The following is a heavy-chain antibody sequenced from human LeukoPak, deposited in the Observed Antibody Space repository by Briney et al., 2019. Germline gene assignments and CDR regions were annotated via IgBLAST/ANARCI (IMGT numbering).Heavy chain of an antibody. CDR2: IIPIFGTA. CDR1: GFTFIAYY. CDR3: ATLSHYDSSGYYYPRHAFDI. Sequence: ASVKVSCKTSGFTFIAYYMHWMRQAPGQGLEWMGGIIPIFGTANYAQKFQGRVTITTDESTSTAYMELSSLRSEDTAVYYCATLSHYDSSGYYYPRHAFDIWGQGTMVTVSS. J-gene: IGHJ3*02. V-gene: IGHV1-69*05. D-gene: IGHD3-22*01.